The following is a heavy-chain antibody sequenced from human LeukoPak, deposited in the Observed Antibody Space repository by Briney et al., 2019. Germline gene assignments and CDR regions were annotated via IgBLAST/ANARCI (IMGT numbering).Heavy chain of an antibody. CDR1: GFTFSSYD. Sequence: PGRSLRLSCAASGFTFSSYDMHWVRQAPGKGLEWVAVISYDGSNKYYADSVKGRFTISRDNSKNTLYLQMNSLRAEDTAVYYCAKDRPLAGDYWGQGTLVTVSS. CDR3: AKDRPLAGDY. CDR2: ISYDGSNK. D-gene: IGHD6-6*01. J-gene: IGHJ4*02. V-gene: IGHV3-30*18.